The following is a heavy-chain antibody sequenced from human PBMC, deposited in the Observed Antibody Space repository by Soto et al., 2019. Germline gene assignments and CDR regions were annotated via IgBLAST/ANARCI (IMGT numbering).Heavy chain of an antibody. Sequence: QVQLVQSGAEVKKPGASVKVSCKASGYTFTSYGISWVRQAPGQGLEWMGWISAYNGNTNYAQKLQGRVTMTTDTSTSTAYMELRSLRSDDTAVYYCARDSLRGSSDGRTWFDPWGQGTLVTVSS. CDR2: ISAYNGNT. D-gene: IGHD6-6*01. CDR3: ARDSLRGSSDGRTWFDP. CDR1: GYTFTSYG. J-gene: IGHJ5*02. V-gene: IGHV1-18*01.